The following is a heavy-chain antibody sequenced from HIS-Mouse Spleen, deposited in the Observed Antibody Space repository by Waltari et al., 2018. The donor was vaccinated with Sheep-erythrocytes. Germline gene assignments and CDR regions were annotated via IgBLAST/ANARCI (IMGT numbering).Heavy chain of an antibody. CDR3: ARGGIAVAGYYFDY. CDR1: GFTFSSYA. J-gene: IGHJ4*02. D-gene: IGHD6-19*01. CDR2: SSSNGGST. Sequence: EVQLVESGGGLVQPGGSLRLSCAASGFTFSSYAMHWVRQAPGKGLEYVSASSSNGGSTYYANSGKGRFTISRDNSKNTLYLQMGSLRAEDMAVYYCARGGIAVAGYYFDYWGQGTLVTVSS. V-gene: IGHV3-64*01.